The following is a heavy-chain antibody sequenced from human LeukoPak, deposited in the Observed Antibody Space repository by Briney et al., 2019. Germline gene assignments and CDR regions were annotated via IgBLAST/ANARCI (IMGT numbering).Heavy chain of an antibody. CDR3: ARVGEKIVATRRYYYMDV. J-gene: IGHJ6*03. V-gene: IGHV4-30-2*01. Sequence: SETLSLTCTVSGGSISSGGYYWSWIRQPPGKGLEWIGYIYHSGSTYYNPSLKSRVTISVDRSKNQFSLKLSSVTAADTAVYYCARVGEKIVATRRYYYMDVWGKGTTVTVSS. D-gene: IGHD5-12*01. CDR2: IYHSGST. CDR1: GGSISSGGYY.